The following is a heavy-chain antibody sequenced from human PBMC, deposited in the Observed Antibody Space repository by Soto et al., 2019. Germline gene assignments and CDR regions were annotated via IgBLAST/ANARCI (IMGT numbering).Heavy chain of an antibody. CDR2: INADYGNT. J-gene: IGHJ6*02. CDR3: ARCIQGDYYYGMDV. V-gene: IGHV1-18*01. CDR1: GYTFYSHS. Sequence: ASVKVSCKASGYTFYSHSISWVRQAPGQGLEWMGRINADYGNTQYAQKFRGRVTMTTDTSTTTVYMELTNLRSDDTAVYYCARCIQGDYYYGMDVWGQGTPVTVS. D-gene: IGHD5-18*01.